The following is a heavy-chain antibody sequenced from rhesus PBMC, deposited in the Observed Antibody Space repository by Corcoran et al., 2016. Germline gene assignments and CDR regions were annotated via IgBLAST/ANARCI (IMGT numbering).Heavy chain of an antibody. V-gene: IGHV1-198*02. Sequence: QVQLVQSGAEVKKPGASVKVSCKASGFTFGSYAISWVRQAPGQGLEWLGVIILLVGITNYAEKFQGRFTITADTSTSTAYMELGSLRSEDPAVYYCARGGDCTGSGCYVEWYFEFWGQGALVTVSS. CDR1: GFTFGSYA. CDR3: ARGGDCTGSGCYVEWYFEF. J-gene: IGHJ1*01. CDR2: IILLVGIT. D-gene: IGHD2-21*01.